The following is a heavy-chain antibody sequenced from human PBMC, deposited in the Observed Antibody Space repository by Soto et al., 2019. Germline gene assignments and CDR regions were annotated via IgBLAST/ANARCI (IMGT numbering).Heavy chain of an antibody. CDR2: IIPIFGTA. CDR3: ARGKITFGGVISHPGMDV. J-gene: IGHJ6*02. CDR1: GVTFSSYA. V-gene: IGHV1-69*13. Sequence: ASVKVSCKASGVTFSSYAISWVRQAPGQGLEWMGGIIPIFGTANYAQKFQGRVTITADESTSTAYMELSSLRSEDTAVYYCARGKITFGGVISHPGMDVWGQGTTVTV. D-gene: IGHD3-16*02.